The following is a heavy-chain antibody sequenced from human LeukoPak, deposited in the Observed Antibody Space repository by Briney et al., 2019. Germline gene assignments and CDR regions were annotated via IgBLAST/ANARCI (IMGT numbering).Heavy chain of an antibody. CDR1: GGSIGRTSYY. J-gene: IGHJ4*02. V-gene: IGHV4-39*07. CDR2: IYYSGNT. CDR3: ARAPHFFDISGSRYYFDY. Sequence: SETLSLTCTVSGGSIGRTSYYWAWVRQPPGKGLEWIGSIYYSGNTYYNPSLMSRVTISVDTSKNQFSLNLSSVTAADTAVYYCARAPHFFDISGSRYYFDYWGQGTLVTVSS. D-gene: IGHD3-22*01.